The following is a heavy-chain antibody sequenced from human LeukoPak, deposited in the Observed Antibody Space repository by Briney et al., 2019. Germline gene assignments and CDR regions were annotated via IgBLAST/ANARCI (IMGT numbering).Heavy chain of an antibody. J-gene: IGHJ4*02. V-gene: IGHV1-69*13. Sequence: GASVKVSCKSSGGTFSSYAIIWVRQAPGQGLEWMGGIIPIFGTANYAQKFQGRVTITADESTSTAYMELSSLRSEDTAVYYCARVTDAGLIGLGDWGQGTLVTVS. CDR3: ARVTDAGLIGLGD. CDR1: GGTFSSYA. D-gene: IGHD2/OR15-2a*01. CDR2: IIPIFGTA.